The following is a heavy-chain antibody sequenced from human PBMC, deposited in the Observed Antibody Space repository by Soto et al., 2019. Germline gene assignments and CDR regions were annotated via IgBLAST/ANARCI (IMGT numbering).Heavy chain of an antibody. V-gene: IGHV4-39*01. CDR1: GGSISSSSYY. D-gene: IGHD5-18*01. CDR3: ASGYSYPNWFDP. J-gene: IGHJ5*02. Sequence: LSLTCTVSGGSISSSSYYWGWILQPPGKGLEWIGSIYYSGSTYYNPSLKSRVTISVDTSKNQFSLKLSSVTAADTAVYYCASGYSYPNWFDPWGQGTLVTVSS. CDR2: IYYSGST.